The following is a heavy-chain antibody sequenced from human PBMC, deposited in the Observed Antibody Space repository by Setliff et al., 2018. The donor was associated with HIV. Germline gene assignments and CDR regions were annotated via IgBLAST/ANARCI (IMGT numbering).Heavy chain of an antibody. V-gene: IGHV1-18*01. CDR1: GYPFTRYG. J-gene: IGHJ6*03. CDR3: ARGGVYYYYMDV. D-gene: IGHD3-16*01. Sequence: ASVKVSCKASGYPFTRYGFTWVRQAPGQGLEWMGWISAYDGNRNYAQKLQDRLTLTTDTSTNTAYMELRRLTADNTAVYFCARGGVYYYYMDVWGKGTTVTVSS. CDR2: ISAYDGNR.